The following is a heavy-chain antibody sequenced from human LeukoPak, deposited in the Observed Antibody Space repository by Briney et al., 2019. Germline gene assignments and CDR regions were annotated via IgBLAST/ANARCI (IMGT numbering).Heavy chain of an antibody. CDR3: ASIEWFGKLSPS. CDR2: INHSGST. CDR1: GGSFSGYY. V-gene: IGHV4-34*01. J-gene: IGHJ3*01. Sequence: PSETLSLTCAVYGGSFSGYYWSWIRQPPGKGLEWIGEINHSGSTNYNPSLKSRVTISVDTSKNQFSLKLSSVTAADTAVYYCASIEWFGKLSPSWGQGTMVTVSS. D-gene: IGHD3-10*01.